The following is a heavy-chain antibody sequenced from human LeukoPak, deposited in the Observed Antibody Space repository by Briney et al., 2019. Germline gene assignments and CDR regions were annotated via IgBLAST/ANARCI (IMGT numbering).Heavy chain of an antibody. J-gene: IGHJ4*02. CDR3: VSPRGFSYGYFDY. V-gene: IGHV4-39*01. CDR1: GGSISSSIYY. Sequence: SETLSLTCTVSGGSISSSIYYWGWIRQPPGKGLEWIGSIYYSGSTNYNPSLKSRVTISADTSKNQFSLTLGSVSATDTAVYYCVSPRGFSYGYFDYWGQGTLVTVSS. D-gene: IGHD5-18*01. CDR2: IYYSGST.